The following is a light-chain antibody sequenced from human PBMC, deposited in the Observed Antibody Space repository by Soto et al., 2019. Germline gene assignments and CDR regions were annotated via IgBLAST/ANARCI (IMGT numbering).Light chain of an antibody. J-gene: IGKJ5*01. Sequence: EILLTHSSATLAEPPVDIDTLSGSASQSISGDLAWYHHKPGQAPRLIIYDAYARALDTTARFAGSGSGTEFTLTIRSMQPEDFAVYFCKKYNNWQINFGKGKRREIK. V-gene: IGKV3-15*01. CDR2: DAY. CDR1: QSISGD. CDR3: KKYNNWQIN.